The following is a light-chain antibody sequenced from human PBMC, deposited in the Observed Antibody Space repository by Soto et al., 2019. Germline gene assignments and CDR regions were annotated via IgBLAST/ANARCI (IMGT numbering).Light chain of an antibody. CDR1: QSVSSSF. CDR2: GAS. V-gene: IGKV3-20*01. CDR3: QQYGSAPRT. J-gene: IGKJ1*01. Sequence: ERVLVQTSGTLSSSPGAKATLSVMASQSVSSSFLAWYQQKPGQAPRLLIYGASGRATGIPDRFSGSGSGTDFTLTISSLEPEDLAVYYCQQYGSAPRTCGQGTKVDIK.